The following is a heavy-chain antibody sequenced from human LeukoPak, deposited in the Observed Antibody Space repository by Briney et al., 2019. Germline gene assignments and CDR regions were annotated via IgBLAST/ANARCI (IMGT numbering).Heavy chain of an antibody. CDR3: ARGRLIVATIRPFDY. J-gene: IGHJ4*02. Sequence: SETLSLTCAVSGVSITDNWWSWVRQPPGKGLEWIGEILHTGPTNFNPSLKSRVTISMDKSKNQFSLKLSSVTAADTAVYYCARGRLIVATIRPFDYWGQGTLVTVSS. V-gene: IGHV4-4*02. CDR2: ILHTGPT. D-gene: IGHD5-12*01. CDR1: GVSITDNW.